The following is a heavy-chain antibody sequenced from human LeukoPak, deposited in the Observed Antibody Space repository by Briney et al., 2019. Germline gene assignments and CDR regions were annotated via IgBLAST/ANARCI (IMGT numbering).Heavy chain of an antibody. CDR2: IYTGGST. Sequence: ETLSLTCTVSGGSISSYYWSWIRQPPGKGLEWVSAIYTGGSTYYADSVKGRFTISRDNFKNTLYLQMNSLRAEDTAVYYCARDKLGSGYSSDFDYWGQGTLVTVSS. CDR1: GGSISSYY. V-gene: IGHV3-53*05. D-gene: IGHD6-19*01. CDR3: ARDKLGSGYSSDFDY. J-gene: IGHJ4*02.